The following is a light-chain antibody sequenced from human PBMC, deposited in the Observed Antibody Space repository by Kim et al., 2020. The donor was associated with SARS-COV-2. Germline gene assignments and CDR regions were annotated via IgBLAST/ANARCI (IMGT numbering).Light chain of an antibody. CDR1: QNINSW. CDR2: KAS. J-gene: IGKJ1*01. V-gene: IGKV1-5*03. Sequence: ASVGDRVTITCRASQNINSWLAWYQQKPGKAPNLLIYKASTLESGVTSRFSGSRSETEFTLTISSLQPDDFASYYCQQYKTEPWTFGQGTKVEIK. CDR3: QQYKTEPWT.